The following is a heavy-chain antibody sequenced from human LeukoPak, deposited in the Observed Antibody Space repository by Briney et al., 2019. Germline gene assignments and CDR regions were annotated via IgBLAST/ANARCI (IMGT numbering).Heavy chain of an antibody. Sequence: GGSLRLSCAASGFRFSNSWMYWVRQGPGKGPVWVSSMKTDGTRIEYADSVKGRFTISRDNAKNTLFLQMSSLRVEDTAVYYCARGADHGGSYYPDWGQGTRVTVSS. J-gene: IGHJ4*02. D-gene: IGHD3-10*01. CDR1: GFRFSNSW. CDR3: ARGADHGGSYYPD. V-gene: IGHV3-74*01. CDR2: MKTDGTRI.